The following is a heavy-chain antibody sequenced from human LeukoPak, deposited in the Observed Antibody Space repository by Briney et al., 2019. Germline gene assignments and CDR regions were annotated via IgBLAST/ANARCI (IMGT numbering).Heavy chain of an antibody. CDR3: VGGAVYYFDC. CDR2: IRNKANSYTT. Sequence: PGGSLRLSCAASGFTFSDHYMDWVRRAPGKGLEWVGRIRNKANSYTTEYAASVKGRFTVSRDNSKNSLYLQMNSLKTEDTAVYYCVGGAVYYFDCWGQGTLVTVSS. V-gene: IGHV3-72*01. CDR1: GFTFSDHY. J-gene: IGHJ4*02.